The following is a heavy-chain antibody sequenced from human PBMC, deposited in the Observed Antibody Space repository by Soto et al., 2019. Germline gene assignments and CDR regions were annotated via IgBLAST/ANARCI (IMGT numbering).Heavy chain of an antibody. CDR1: GGSISSYF. J-gene: IGHJ4*02. Sequence: SETLSLTCIVSGGSISSYFWSWVRQPPGKGLEWIGYFYNSGSTNYNPSLKGRVTISGDTSKNHFSLKMTSVTAADTAVYYCAKDRAPRPSNYFDYWGQGTLVTVSS. D-gene: IGHD6-6*01. CDR3: AKDRAPRPSNYFDY. V-gene: IGHV4-59*01. CDR2: FYNSGST.